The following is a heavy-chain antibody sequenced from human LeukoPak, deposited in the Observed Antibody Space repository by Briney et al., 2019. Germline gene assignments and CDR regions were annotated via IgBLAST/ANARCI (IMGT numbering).Heavy chain of an antibody. Sequence: GGSLRLSCAASGFTFSSYAISWVRQAPGKGLEWVSAISGSGGSTYYADSVKGRFTISRDNSKNTLYLQMNSLRAEDTAVYYCAKNGLRFLEWLSSFDYWGQGTLVTVSS. CDR1: GFTFSSYA. D-gene: IGHD3-3*01. CDR2: ISGSGGST. CDR3: AKNGLRFLEWLSSFDY. V-gene: IGHV3-23*01. J-gene: IGHJ4*02.